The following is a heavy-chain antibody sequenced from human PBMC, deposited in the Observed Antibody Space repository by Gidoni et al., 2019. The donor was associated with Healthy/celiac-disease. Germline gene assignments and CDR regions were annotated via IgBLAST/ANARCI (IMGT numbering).Heavy chain of an antibody. V-gene: IGHV3-7*01. Sequence: DVQLVESGVGLVQPGGSLRLSCAASGFTFSSHWMSWVRQVPGKGLEWVANIKKDGSEKDYGDAVKGRFTIARDNAKNSLYLQMNSLRAEDTAGYDCARTESYYGSYVDYWGQGTLVTVSS. CDR2: IKKDGSEK. D-gene: IGHD3-10*01. CDR1: GFTFSSHW. CDR3: ARTESYYGSYVDY. J-gene: IGHJ4*02.